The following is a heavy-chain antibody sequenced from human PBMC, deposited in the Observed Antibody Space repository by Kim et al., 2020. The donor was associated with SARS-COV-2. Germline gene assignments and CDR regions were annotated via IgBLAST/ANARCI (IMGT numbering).Heavy chain of an antibody. CDR2: ISGSGGST. Sequence: GGSLRLSCAASGFTFSSYAMSWVRQAPGKGLEWVSAISGSGGSTYYADSVKGRFTISRDNSKNTLYLQMNSLRAEDTAVYYCAKSGYYDILTGPGYFDYWGQGTLVTVSS. CDR3: AKSGYYDILTGPGYFDY. D-gene: IGHD3-9*01. V-gene: IGHV3-23*01. CDR1: GFTFSSYA. J-gene: IGHJ4*02.